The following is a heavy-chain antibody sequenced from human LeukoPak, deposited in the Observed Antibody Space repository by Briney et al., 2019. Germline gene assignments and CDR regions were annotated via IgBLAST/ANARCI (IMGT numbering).Heavy chain of an antibody. V-gene: IGHV4-4*07. J-gene: IGHJ6*03. CDR1: GGSISSHY. D-gene: IGHD2-21*02. Sequence: SETLSLTCTVSGGSISSHYWSWIRQPAGKGLEWIGRIYTSGSANYNPSLKSRVTMSVDTSKNQFSLKLSSVTAADTAVYYCARVWSYCGGDCYLPPFYYYYYMDVWGKGTTVAISS. CDR2: IYTSGSA. CDR3: ARVWSYCGGDCYLPPFYYYYYMDV.